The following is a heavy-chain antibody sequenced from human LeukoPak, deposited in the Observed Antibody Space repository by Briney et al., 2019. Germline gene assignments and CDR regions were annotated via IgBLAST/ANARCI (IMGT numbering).Heavy chain of an antibody. CDR3: ARGAEFLTTYYDYVWGSLDY. CDR2: IYHSGST. D-gene: IGHD3-16*01. V-gene: IGHV4-4*02. J-gene: IGHJ4*02. Sequence: SGTLSLTCAVSGGSISSSNWWSWVRQPPGKGLEWIGEIYHSGSTNYNPSLKSRVTISVDKSKNQFSLKLSSVTAADTAVYYCARGAEFLTTYYDYVWGSLDYWGQGTLVTVSS. CDR1: GGSISSSNW.